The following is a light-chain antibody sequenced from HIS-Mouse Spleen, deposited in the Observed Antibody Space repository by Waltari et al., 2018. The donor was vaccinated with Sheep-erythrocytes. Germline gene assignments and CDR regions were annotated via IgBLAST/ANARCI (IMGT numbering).Light chain of an antibody. CDR3: QQYNSYSPLT. CDR1: QSISSW. CDR2: KAS. Sequence: DIQMTQSPSTLSASVGDSVNIPCRASQSISSWLAWYQQKPGKAPKLLIYKASSLESGVPSRFSGSGSGTEFTLTISSLQPDDFATYYCQQYNSYSPLTFGGGTKVEIK. J-gene: IGKJ4*01. V-gene: IGKV1-5*03.